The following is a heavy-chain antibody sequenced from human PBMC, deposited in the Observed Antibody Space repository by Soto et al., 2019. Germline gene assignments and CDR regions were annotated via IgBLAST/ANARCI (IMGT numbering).Heavy chain of an antibody. V-gene: IGHV3-30*03. CDR3: ARESIVGATFHYYGMDV. CDR2: ISYDGSNK. CDR1: GFTFSSYG. J-gene: IGHJ6*02. D-gene: IGHD1-26*01. Sequence: GSLRLSCAASGFTFSSYGMHWVRQAPGKGLEWVAVISYDGSNKYYADSVKGRFTISRDNSKNTLYLQMNSLRAEDTAVYYCARESIVGATFHYYGMDVGGQGTRVTVSS.